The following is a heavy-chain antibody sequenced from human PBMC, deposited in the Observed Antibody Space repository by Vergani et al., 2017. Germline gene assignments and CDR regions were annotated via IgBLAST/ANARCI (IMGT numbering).Heavy chain of an antibody. V-gene: IGHV1-2*04. CDR3: ARVEDSSGYLDY. J-gene: IGHJ4*02. Sequence: QVQLVQSGAEVKKPGASVKVSCKASGYTFTGYYMHWVRQAPGQGLEWMGWINPNSGGTNYAQKFQGWVTMTRDTSTSTVYMELSSLRSEDTAVYYCARVEDSSGYLDYWGQGTLVTVSS. CDR2: INPNSGGT. CDR1: GYTFTGYY. D-gene: IGHD3-22*01.